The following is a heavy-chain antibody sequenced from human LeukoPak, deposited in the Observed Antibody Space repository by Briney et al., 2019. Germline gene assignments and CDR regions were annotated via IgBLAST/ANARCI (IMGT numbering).Heavy chain of an antibody. Sequence: PSETLSLTCTVSGYSISSNNWWGWIRQSPGKGLEWIGYIYYSGNTYYNPSLKSRVTMSVDTSKNQFSLKLSSVTAVDTAVYYCARTAYYGSGTQGWFDPWGQGALVTVSS. D-gene: IGHD3-10*01. J-gene: IGHJ5*02. CDR3: ARTAYYGSGTQGWFDP. V-gene: IGHV4-28*01. CDR2: IYYSGNT. CDR1: GYSISSNNW.